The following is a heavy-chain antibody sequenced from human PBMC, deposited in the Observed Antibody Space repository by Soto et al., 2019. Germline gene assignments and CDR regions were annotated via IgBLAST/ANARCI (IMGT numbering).Heavy chain of an antibody. J-gene: IGHJ6*02. V-gene: IGHV4-34*01. CDR2: INHSGST. D-gene: IGHD2-2*01. Sequence: SESLALTCAVDGGSFSGYYWSWIRQPPGKGLEWIGEINHSGSTNYNPSLKSRVTISVDTSKNQFSLKLSSVTAADTAVYYCASHPAAMDVYYGIDVRRQGTTV. CDR3: ASHPAAMDVYYGIDV. CDR1: GGSFSGYY.